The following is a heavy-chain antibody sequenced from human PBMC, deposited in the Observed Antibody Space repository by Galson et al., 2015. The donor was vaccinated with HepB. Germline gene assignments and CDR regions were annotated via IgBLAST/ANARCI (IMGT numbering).Heavy chain of an antibody. J-gene: IGHJ3*02. CDR2: IYSDGIT. CDR3: AGSRGYFDSSAWAFDI. D-gene: IGHD3-22*01. Sequence: SLRLSCAASGFTVSSKYMNWVRQAPGKGLEWVSVIYSDGITYYADSVKGRFTISRDNSKNTLFLQMNSLRAEDTAVYYCAGSRGYFDSSAWAFDIWGQGTMVTVSS. CDR1: GFTVSSKY. V-gene: IGHV3-66*01.